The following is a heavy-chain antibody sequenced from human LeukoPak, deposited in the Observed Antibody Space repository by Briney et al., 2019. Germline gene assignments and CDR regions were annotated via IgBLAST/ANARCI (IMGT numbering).Heavy chain of an antibody. V-gene: IGHV3-74*01. J-gene: IGHJ4*02. Sequence: GGSLRLSCAASGFTFNSYWMHWVRQAPGKGLVWVSRVNSDESTTTYADSVKGRFTISRDSAKNTLYLQMNSLRAEDTAVYYCARVAEIQLWLRSAIDYWGQGTLVTVSS. D-gene: IGHD5-18*01. CDR3: ARVAEIQLWLRSAIDY. CDR2: VNSDESTT. CDR1: GFTFNSYW.